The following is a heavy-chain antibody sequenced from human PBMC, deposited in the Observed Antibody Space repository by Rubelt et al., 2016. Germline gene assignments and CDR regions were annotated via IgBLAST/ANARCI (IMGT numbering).Heavy chain of an antibody. D-gene: IGHD3-9*01. Sequence: GYIYYSGSTNYNPSLKSRVTISVDTSKNQFSLKLSSVTAADTAVYYCAGQGSYYDILTGFDYWGQGTLVTVSS. J-gene: IGHJ4*02. CDR2: IYYSGST. CDR3: AGQGSYYDILTGFDY. V-gene: IGHV4-59*08.